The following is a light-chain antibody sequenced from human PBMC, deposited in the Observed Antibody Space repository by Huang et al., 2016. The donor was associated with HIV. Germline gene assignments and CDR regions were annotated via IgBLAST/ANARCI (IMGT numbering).Light chain of an antibody. CDR3: HQRSAWPHT. J-gene: IGKJ2*01. CDR1: QSINNF. V-gene: IGKV3-11*01. Sequence: EIVLTQSPATLSLSPGERVTLSCRASQSINNFLAWYQQKPGQVPRLLIYDASNRATGIPASFSGGGSGTDFTLTISSLEREDFAVYYCHQRSAWPHTFGQGTKLEIK. CDR2: DAS.